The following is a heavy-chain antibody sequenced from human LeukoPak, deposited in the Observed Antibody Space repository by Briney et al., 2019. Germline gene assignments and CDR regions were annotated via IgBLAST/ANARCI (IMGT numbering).Heavy chain of an antibody. CDR1: GFTVSSNY. J-gene: IGHJ6*02. D-gene: IGHD1-26*01. CDR3: ASDSGSYYYYYGMDV. V-gene: IGHV3-53*01. CDR2: IYSGGST. Sequence: GGSLRLSCAASGFTVSSNYMSWVRQAPGKGLEWVSVIYSGGSTYYADSVKGRFTISRDNSKNTLYLQMNSLRAEDTAVYYSASDSGSYYYYYGMDVWGQGTTVTVSS.